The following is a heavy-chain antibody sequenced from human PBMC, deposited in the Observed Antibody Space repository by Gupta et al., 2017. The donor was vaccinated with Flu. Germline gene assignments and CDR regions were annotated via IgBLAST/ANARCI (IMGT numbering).Heavy chain of an antibody. CDR1: GSTFSSYD. D-gene: IGHD3-10*01. CDR2: ISSNGSST. Sequence: EVQLVEAGGGLVQPGGSLRLSCSASGSTFSSYDMHWVRQTPGKGLEYVSAISSNGSSTYYADSVKGRFTISRDNSKNTLYLQMSSLRAEDTAVYYCVKSRERITMVRGVIFYWFDPWGQGTLVTVSS. V-gene: IGHV3-64D*06. CDR3: VKSRERITMVRGVIFYWFDP. J-gene: IGHJ5*02.